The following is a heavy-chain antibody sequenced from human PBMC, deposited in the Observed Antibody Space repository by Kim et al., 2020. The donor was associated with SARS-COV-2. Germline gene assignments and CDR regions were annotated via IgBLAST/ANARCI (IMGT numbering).Heavy chain of an antibody. CDR2: ISGSGGGT. Sequence: GGSLRLSCAASGFTFSSYAMSWVRQAPGKGLEWVSAISGSGGGTYYADSLKGRFTISRDNSKNTLYLQMNSLRAEDTAVYYCAKDNSGGIAFDIWGQGTMVTVSS. CDR3: AKDNSGGIAFDI. J-gene: IGHJ3*02. D-gene: IGHD6-13*01. V-gene: IGHV3-23*01. CDR1: GFTFSSYA.